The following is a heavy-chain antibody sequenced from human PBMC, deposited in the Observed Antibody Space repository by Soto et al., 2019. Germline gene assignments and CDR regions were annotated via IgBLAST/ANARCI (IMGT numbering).Heavy chain of an antibody. D-gene: IGHD5-12*01. J-gene: IGHJ5*02. CDR1: GYTFTSYA. CDR2: INAGNGNT. CDR3: ARWAESRSGYDYWFDP. Sequence: ASVKVSCKASGYTFTSYAMHWVRQAPGQRLEWMGWINAGNGNTKYSQKFQGRVTITRDTSASTAYMELSSLRSEDTALYYCARWAESRSGYDYWFDPWGQGTLVTVSS. V-gene: IGHV1-3*01.